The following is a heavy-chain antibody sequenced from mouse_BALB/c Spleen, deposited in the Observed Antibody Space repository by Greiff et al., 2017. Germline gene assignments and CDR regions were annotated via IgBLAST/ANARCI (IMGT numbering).Heavy chain of an antibody. CDR1: GYTFTSYT. Sequence: VQLQESAAELARPGASVKMSCKASGYTFTSYTMHWVKQRPGQGLEWIGYINPSSGYTEYNQKFKDKTTLTADKSSSTAYMQLSSLTSEDSAVYYCATTYYYGSSYTYWGQGTLVTVSA. CDR3: ATTYYYGSSYTY. J-gene: IGHJ3*01. V-gene: IGHV1-4*02. CDR2: INPSSGYT. D-gene: IGHD1-1*01.